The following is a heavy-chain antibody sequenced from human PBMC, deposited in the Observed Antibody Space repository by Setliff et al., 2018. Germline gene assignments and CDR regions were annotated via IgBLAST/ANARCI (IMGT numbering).Heavy chain of an antibody. CDR1: GYTFTSYD. V-gene: IGHV1-8*01. D-gene: IGHD3-16*01. CDR2: XNPDSGDT. Sequence: ASVKVSCKASGYTFTSYDINWVRQVTGQGXXXXXRXNPDSGDTXXARDFQGRVTMTRDTSMSTAYMELSSLRSDDTAVYYCATLWGGMDVWGQGTTVTVSS. CDR3: ATLWGGMDV. J-gene: IGHJ6*02.